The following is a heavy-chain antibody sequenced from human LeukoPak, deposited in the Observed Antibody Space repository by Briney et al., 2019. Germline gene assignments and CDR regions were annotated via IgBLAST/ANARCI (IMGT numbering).Heavy chain of an antibody. V-gene: IGHV3-74*01. CDR2: INSDGSST. CDR1: GFTFSSYW. Sequence: AGGSLRLSCAASGFTFSSYWMHWVRQAPGKGLVWVSRINSDGSSTSYADSVKGRFTISRDNAKNTLYLQMNSLRAEDTAVYYCARADIVVVPAVLTEEADYYYGMDVWGKGTTVTVSS. CDR3: ARADIVVVPAVLTEEADYYYGMDV. D-gene: IGHD2-2*01. J-gene: IGHJ6*04.